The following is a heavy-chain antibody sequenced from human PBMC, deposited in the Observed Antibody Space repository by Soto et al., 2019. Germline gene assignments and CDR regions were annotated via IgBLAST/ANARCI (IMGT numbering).Heavy chain of an antibody. J-gene: IGHJ4*02. Sequence: QVQLVESGGGVVQPGRSLRLSCAASGFTFSSYGMHWVRQAPGKGLEWVAVISYDGSNKYYADSVKGRFTISRDNSKNTLYLQLNSLTAEDTAVYYCAKLEVHYYDSSDYYPSPIDYWGQGTLVTVSS. CDR1: GFTFSSYG. CDR3: AKLEVHYYDSSDYYPSPIDY. D-gene: IGHD3-22*01. CDR2: ISYDGSNK. V-gene: IGHV3-30*18.